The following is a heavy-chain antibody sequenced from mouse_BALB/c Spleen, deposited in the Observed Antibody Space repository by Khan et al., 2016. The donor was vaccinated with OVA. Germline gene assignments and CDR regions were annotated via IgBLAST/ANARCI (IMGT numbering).Heavy chain of an antibody. V-gene: IGHV1S137*01. Sequence: VQLVESGAELVRPGVSVKISCKGSGYTFTDFPMHWMKQSHAMSLEWIGVISTYYGDADYNQKFKGKATMTVDKSSNTAYMDLARLTSEDSAIYYCARGGGGDRFLYWGQGTLVTVSA. CDR2: ISTYYGDA. CDR1: GYTFTDFP. CDR3: ARGGGGDRFLY. J-gene: IGHJ3*01.